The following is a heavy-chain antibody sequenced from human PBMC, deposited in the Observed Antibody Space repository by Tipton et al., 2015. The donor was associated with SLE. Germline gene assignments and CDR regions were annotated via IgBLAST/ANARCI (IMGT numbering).Heavy chain of an antibody. CDR1: GGSISSHY. Sequence: TLSLTCTVSGGSISSHYWSWIRQPPGKGLEWIGYIYYSGSTNYNPSLKSRVTIPVDTSKNQFSLKLSSVTAADTAVYYCARGLRSYRGYFDYWGQGTLVTVSS. J-gene: IGHJ4*02. CDR2: IYYSGST. CDR3: ARGLRSYRGYFDY. V-gene: IGHV4-59*11. D-gene: IGHD1-26*01.